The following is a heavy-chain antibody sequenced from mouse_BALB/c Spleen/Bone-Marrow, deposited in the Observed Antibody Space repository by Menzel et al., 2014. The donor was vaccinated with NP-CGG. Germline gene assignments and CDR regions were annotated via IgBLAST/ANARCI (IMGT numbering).Heavy chain of an antibody. V-gene: IGHV1-7*01. Sequence: QVQLKQSGPELAKPGASVKMSCKASGYTFTDTWIHWIKQRPGQGLEWIGYINPSTGYAEYNQNSKDKATLTVDKSSSTAYMQLSSLTSEDSAVYYCARDYWGQGTTLTVSS. CDR1: GYTFTDTW. CDR2: INPSTGYA. CDR3: ARDY. J-gene: IGHJ2*01.